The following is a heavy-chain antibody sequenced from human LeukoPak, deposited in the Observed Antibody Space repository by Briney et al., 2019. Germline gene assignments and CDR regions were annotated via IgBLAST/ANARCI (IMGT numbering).Heavy chain of an antibody. Sequence: GESLKISCKGSGYSFTSYWIGWVRQMPGKGLEWMGWISAYNGNTNYAQKLQGRVTMTTDTSTSTAYMELRSLRSDDTAVYYCARDGASELRDYWGQGTLVTVSS. CDR2: ISAYNGNT. J-gene: IGHJ4*02. CDR3: ARDGASELRDY. CDR1: GYSFTSYW. D-gene: IGHD1-26*01. V-gene: IGHV1-18*04.